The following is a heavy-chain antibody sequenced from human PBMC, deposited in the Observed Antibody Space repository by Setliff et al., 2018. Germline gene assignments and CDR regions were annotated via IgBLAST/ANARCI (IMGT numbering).Heavy chain of an antibody. CDR3: ARPYSSSARWYFDL. CDR2: INTNTGNS. J-gene: IGHJ2*01. Sequence: ASVKVSCKASGYTFTSYAMNWVRQAPGQGLEWMGWINTNTGNSTYAQGFTGRFVFSLDTSVSTAYLQISSLKAEGTAVYYCARPYSSSARWYFDLWGRGTLVTVSS. D-gene: IGHD6-6*01. V-gene: IGHV7-4-1*02. CDR1: GYTFTSYA.